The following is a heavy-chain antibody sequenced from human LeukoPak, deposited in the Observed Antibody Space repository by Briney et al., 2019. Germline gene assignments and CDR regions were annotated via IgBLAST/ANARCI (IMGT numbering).Heavy chain of an antibody. Sequence: SETLSLTCSVPGGSISSSSYYWGWIRQPPGKGLECIGSIYYSGSTYYNPSLKSRVTISVDTSKNQFSLKLSSVTAADTAVYYCARGGFYGSGSYYGLYWFDPWGQGTLVTVSS. V-gene: IGHV4-39*07. J-gene: IGHJ5*02. CDR3: ARGGFYGSGSYYGLYWFDP. CDR1: GGSISSSSYY. CDR2: IYYSGST. D-gene: IGHD3-10*01.